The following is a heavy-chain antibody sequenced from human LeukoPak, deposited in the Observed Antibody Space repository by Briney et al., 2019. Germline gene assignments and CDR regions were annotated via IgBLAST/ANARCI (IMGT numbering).Heavy chain of an antibody. CDR2: ISGSGGST. CDR1: GFTFSSYA. Sequence: GASLRLSCAASGFTFSSYAMSWVRQAPGKGLEWVSVISGSGGSTYYADSVKGRFTISRDNSKNTLYLQMNSLRAEDTAVYYCGKGPDPAGSTSYGMDVWGKGTTVTVSS. V-gene: IGHV3-23*01. CDR3: GKGPDPAGSTSYGMDV. D-gene: IGHD2-2*01. J-gene: IGHJ6*04.